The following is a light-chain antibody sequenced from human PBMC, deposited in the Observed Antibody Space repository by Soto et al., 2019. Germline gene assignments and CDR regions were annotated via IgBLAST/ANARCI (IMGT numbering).Light chain of an antibody. V-gene: IGLV2-14*01. J-gene: IGLJ1*01. Sequence: QSVLTQPASVSGSPGQSITISCTGTSSDVGGYNYVSWYQQHPGKAPKLMIYDVSNRPSGVSNRFSGSESGNTASLTISGLQAEDEADYYCSSYTSSSPLYVFGTGTKLTVL. CDR3: SSYTSSSPLYV. CDR2: DVS. CDR1: SSDVGGYNY.